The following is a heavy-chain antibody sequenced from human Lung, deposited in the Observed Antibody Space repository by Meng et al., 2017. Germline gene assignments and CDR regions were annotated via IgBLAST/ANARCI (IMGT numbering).Heavy chain of an antibody. CDR1: GFTFTDHW. V-gene: IGHV3-74*01. CDR2: INRDGTKP. CDR3: TNDRLNH. D-gene: IGHD1-1*01. J-gene: IGHJ1*01. Sequence: VRVVGAGGGLVPPGGSLRLSCAASGFTFTDHWMHWVRQGPGKGLVWVSRINRDGTKPTYADSVKGRFTISRDNAKNTLYLQMNNLRAEDTAFYYCTNDRLNHWGQGALVTVSS.